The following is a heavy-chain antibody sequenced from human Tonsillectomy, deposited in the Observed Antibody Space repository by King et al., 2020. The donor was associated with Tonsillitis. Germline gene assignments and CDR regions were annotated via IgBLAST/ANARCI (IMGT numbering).Heavy chain of an antibody. CDR3: ARLLRYSGQNWFDP. J-gene: IGHJ5*02. V-gene: IGHV4-34*01. Sequence: VQLQQWGAGLLKPSETLSLTCAVYGGSFSGYYWSWIRQPPGKGLEWIGEINHSGSTNYNPSLKSRVTVSVDTSKNQFSLKLSSVTAADTAVYYCARLLRYSGQNWFDPWGQGTLVTVSS. D-gene: IGHD3-9*01. CDR2: INHSGST. CDR1: GGSFSGYY.